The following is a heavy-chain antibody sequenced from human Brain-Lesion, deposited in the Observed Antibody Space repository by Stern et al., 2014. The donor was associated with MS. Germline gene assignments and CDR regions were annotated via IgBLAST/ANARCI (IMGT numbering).Heavy chain of an antibody. CDR1: GYRFTSNW. CDR3: ARRGDSSSSGFDY. CDR2: IWPGDSDT. J-gene: IGHJ4*02. V-gene: IGHV5-51*01. Sequence: EDQLVESGAEVKKPGESLKISCKGSGYRFTSNWIGWVRQMPGKGLEWMGIIWPGDSDTRYSPSFQGQVPISADKSISTAYLQWSSLQASDTAMYYCARRGDSSSSGFDYWGQGTLVIVSS. D-gene: IGHD6-6*01.